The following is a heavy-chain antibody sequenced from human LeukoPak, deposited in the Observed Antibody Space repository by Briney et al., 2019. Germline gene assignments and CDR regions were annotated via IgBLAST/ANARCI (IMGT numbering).Heavy chain of an antibody. CDR3: ARRHSSGWWAFDY. D-gene: IGHD6-19*01. V-gene: IGHV1-46*01. CDR1: GYTFISYY. CDR2: INPSGGST. J-gene: IGHJ4*02. Sequence: ASVKVSCKASGYTFISYYMHWVRQAPGQGLEWMGIINPSGGSTSYAQKFQGRVTMTRDTSTSTVYMELSGVRSEDTAVYYCARRHSSGWWAFDYWGQGTLVTVSS.